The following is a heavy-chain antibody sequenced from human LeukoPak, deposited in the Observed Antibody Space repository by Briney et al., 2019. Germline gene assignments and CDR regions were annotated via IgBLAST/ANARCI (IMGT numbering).Heavy chain of an antibody. J-gene: IGHJ6*02. CDR1: GGSFSGYY. Sequence: SETLSLTCAVYGGSFSGYYWSWIRQPPGKGLEWIGEINHRGSTNYNPSLKSRVTISVDTSKNQFSLKLSSVTAADTAVYYCARAGRITIFGVVIDYYYGMDVWGQGTTVTVSS. V-gene: IGHV4-34*01. CDR2: INHRGST. D-gene: IGHD3-3*01. CDR3: ARAGRITIFGVVIDYYYGMDV.